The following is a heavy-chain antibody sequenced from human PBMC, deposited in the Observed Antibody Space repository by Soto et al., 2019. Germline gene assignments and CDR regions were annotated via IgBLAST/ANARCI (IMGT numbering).Heavy chain of an antibody. J-gene: IGHJ4*02. V-gene: IGHV3-23*01. CDR2: ISGSGGST. CDR3: AKPHFFGVVNKGYFDY. Sequence: EVQLLESGGGLVQPGGSLRLSCAASGFTFSSYAMSWVRQAPGKGREWVSAISGSGGSTYYADSVKGRFTISRDNSKNTLYLQMNSLRAEDTAVYYCAKPHFFGVVNKGYFDYWGQGTLVTVSS. D-gene: IGHD3-3*01. CDR1: GFTFSSYA.